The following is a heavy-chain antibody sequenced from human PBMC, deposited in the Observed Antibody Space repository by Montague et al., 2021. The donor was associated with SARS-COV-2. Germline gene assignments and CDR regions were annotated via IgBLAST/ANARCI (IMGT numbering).Heavy chain of an antibody. J-gene: IGHJ4*02. V-gene: IGHV3-30*14. CDR3: QVSD. CDR2: VYYDGSIQ. Sequence: SLRLSCAASGFTFNDYSFHWVRQAPGKGLQWVAVVYYDGSIQRYADSARGRFTISKDSSKNTLYFCARSGVVFWFRASVAQVSDWGQGILVTVSS. CDR1: GFTFNDYS. D-gene: IGHD3-10*01.